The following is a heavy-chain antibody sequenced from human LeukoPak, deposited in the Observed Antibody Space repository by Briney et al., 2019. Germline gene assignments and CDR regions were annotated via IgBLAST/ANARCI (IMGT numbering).Heavy chain of an antibody. D-gene: IGHD4-23*01. CDR2: ISGSGGNT. V-gene: IGHV3-23*01. J-gene: IGHJ4*02. CDR3: AKLVTHFDY. Sequence: PGGSLRLSCAASGFTFSSYAMSWDRQAPGKGLEWVSSISGSGGNTYYADSVKGRFTISRDNSKNTLYMQMNSLRAEDTAVYYCAKLVTHFDYWGQGTLVTVSS. CDR1: GFTFSSYA.